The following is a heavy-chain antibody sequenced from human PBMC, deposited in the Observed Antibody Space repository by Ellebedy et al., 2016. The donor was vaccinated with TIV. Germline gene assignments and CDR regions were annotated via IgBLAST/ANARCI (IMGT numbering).Heavy chain of an antibody. V-gene: IGHV4-34*01. CDR1: GGSFSGYY. D-gene: IGHD2-2*01. J-gene: IGHJ6*02. CDR2: INHSGST. CDR3: ARGGYQLLAYYYYGMDV. Sequence: SETLSLTXAVYGGSFSGYYWSWIRQPPGKGLEWIGEINHSGSTHYNPSLKSRVTISVDTSKNQFSLKLSSVTAADTAVYYCARGGYQLLAYYYYGMDVWGQGTTVTVSS.